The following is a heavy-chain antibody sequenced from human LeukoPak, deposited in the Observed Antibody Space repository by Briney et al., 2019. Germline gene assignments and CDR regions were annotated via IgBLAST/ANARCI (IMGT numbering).Heavy chain of an antibody. D-gene: IGHD3-22*01. V-gene: IGHV3-23*01. CDR1: GITLSNYG. CDR2: ISDSGGRT. CDR3: AKRGVVIRVILVGFHKEANYFDS. Sequence: GGSLRLSCAVSGITLSNYGMSWVRQAPGKGLEWVAGISDSGGRTNYADSVKGRFTISRDNPKNTLYLQMNSLRVEDTAVYFCAKRGVVIRVILVGFHKEANYFDSWGQGALVAVSS. J-gene: IGHJ4*02.